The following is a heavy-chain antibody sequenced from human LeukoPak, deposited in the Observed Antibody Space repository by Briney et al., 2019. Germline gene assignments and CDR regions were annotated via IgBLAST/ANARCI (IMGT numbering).Heavy chain of an antibody. CDR1: GGTFSSYA. CDR2: IIPIFGTA. J-gene: IGHJ3*02. CDR3: ASLYYYDSSGREAFDI. Sequence: SVKVSCKAPGGTFSSYAISWVRQAPGQGLEWMGGIIPIFGTANYAQKFQGRVTITTDESTSTAYMELSSLRSEDTAVYYCASLYYYDSSGREAFDIWGQGTMVTVSS. V-gene: IGHV1-69*05. D-gene: IGHD3-22*01.